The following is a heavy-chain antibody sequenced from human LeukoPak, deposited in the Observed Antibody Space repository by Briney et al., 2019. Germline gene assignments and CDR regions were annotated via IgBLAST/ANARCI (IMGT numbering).Heavy chain of an antibody. Sequence: TSETLSLTCTVSGGSISSHYWSWIRQPPGKGLEWIGYIYYSGSTNYNPSLKSRVTISVDTSKNQFSLKLSSVTAADTAVYYCAREADRFRFYGMDVWGQGTTVTVSS. D-gene: IGHD1-14*01. CDR1: GGSISSHY. CDR3: AREADRFRFYGMDV. CDR2: IYYSGST. V-gene: IGHV4-59*11. J-gene: IGHJ6*02.